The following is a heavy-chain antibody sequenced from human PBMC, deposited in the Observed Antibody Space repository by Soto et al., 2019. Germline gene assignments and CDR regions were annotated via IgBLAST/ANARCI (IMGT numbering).Heavy chain of an antibody. D-gene: IGHD3-22*01. Sequence: SGGSLRLSCAASGFTFSSYDMQWVRQATGKGLEWVSAIGTAGDTYYPGSVKGRFTISRENAKNSLYLQMNSPRAGDTAVYYCARSPPGGYHYYYGMDVWGQGTTVTVSS. CDR1: GFTFSSYD. CDR2: IGTAGDT. J-gene: IGHJ6*02. CDR3: ARSPPGGYHYYYGMDV. V-gene: IGHV3-13*04.